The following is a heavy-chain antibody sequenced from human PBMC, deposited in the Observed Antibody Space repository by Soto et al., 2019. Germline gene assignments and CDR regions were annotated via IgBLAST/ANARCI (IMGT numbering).Heavy chain of an antibody. CDR2: ISSTSSYI. CDR1: GFTFISHS. V-gene: IGHV3-21*01. D-gene: IGHD4-17*01. CDR3: ARGFYGDSSWDFFDY. J-gene: IGHJ4*02. Sequence: EVQLVESGGGLGKPGGSLRLSCAASGFTFISHSMNWARQAPGKGLEWVSSISSTSSYIYYTDSVKGRFTISRDNAENSLYLQMNSLRDEDTAVYYCARGFYGDSSWDFFDYWGQGTLVTVSS.